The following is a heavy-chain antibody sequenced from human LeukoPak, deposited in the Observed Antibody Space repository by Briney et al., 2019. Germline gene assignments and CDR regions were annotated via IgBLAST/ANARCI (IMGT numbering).Heavy chain of an antibody. J-gene: IGHJ4*02. V-gene: IGHV4/OR15-8*01. D-gene: IGHD3-16*02. Sequence: SETLSLTCDVSGGSIDSTNRWNWVRQPPGKGLEWIGEIHHDGRINYNPSLKSRVTLSVDKSRNQFSLRLNSVTAADTAMYYCARSHDHLWGNYPDYWGQGTLVTVSS. CDR2: IHHDGRI. CDR1: GGSIDSTNR. CDR3: ARSHDHLWGNYPDY.